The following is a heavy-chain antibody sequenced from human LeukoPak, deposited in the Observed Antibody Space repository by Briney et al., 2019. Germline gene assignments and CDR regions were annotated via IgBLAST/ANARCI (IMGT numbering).Heavy chain of an antibody. CDR1: GFTFSAYS. V-gene: IGHV3-48*02. CDR2: ISSRSFTI. CDR3: ARSVIAVAGYDAFDI. D-gene: IGHD6-19*01. Sequence: GGSLRLSCAASGFTFSAYSMNWVRQAPGKGLDWVSYISSRSFTIYYADSVKGRFTISRENAKNSLYLEMNSLRDEDTAVYYCARSVIAVAGYDAFDIWGQGTVVTVSS. J-gene: IGHJ3*02.